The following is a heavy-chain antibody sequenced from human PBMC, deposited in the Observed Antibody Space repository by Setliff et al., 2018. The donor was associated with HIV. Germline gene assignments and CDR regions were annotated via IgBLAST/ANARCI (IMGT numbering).Heavy chain of an antibody. CDR2: VKQDGTET. CDR3: ARDWRHGYDLNFDY. D-gene: IGHD5-12*01. J-gene: IGHJ4*02. CDR1: GFRFRSYW. V-gene: IGHV3-7*01. Sequence: QTGGSLRLSCAASGFRFRSYWMSWVRQAPGKGLESVANVKQDGTETLYVDSVKGRFTISRDNATNLVYLQMNSLRVEDTAVYFCARDWRHGYDLNFDYWGQGTLVTVSS.